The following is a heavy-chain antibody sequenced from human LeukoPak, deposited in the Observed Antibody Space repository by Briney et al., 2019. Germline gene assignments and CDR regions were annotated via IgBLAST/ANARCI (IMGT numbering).Heavy chain of an antibody. CDR3: ARDYSGWSLDP. Sequence: GGSLRLSCAASGFTFSSYSMNWVRQAPGKGLEWVSYISDGGKTKYYADSVKGRFTISRDNAKNSLYLQMNSLRAEDAAVYYCARDYSGWSLDPWGQGTLVTVSS. D-gene: IGHD5-12*01. J-gene: IGHJ5*02. V-gene: IGHV3-48*04. CDR1: GFTFSSYS. CDR2: ISDGGKTK.